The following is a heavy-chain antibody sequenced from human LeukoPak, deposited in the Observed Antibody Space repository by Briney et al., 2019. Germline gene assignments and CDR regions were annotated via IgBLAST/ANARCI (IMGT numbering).Heavy chain of an antibody. V-gene: IGHV4-4*02. J-gene: IGHJ5*02. Sequence: SETLSLTCAVSGGSINSNYWWTWVRQSPGKGLEWIGYIYYSGSTYYNPSLKSRVTISVDTSKNQFSLKLSSVTAADTAVYYCARAHYYDFWSGASSFDPWGQGTLVTVSS. CDR2: IYYSGST. D-gene: IGHD3-3*01. CDR3: ARAHYYDFWSGASSFDP. CDR1: GGSINSNYW.